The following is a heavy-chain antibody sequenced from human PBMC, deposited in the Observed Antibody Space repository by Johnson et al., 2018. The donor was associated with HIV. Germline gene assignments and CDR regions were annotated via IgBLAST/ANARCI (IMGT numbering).Heavy chain of an antibody. CDR1: GFTFDDYA. CDR3: AKDAGNDFRGLDAFDI. D-gene: IGHD3-3*01. Sequence: VQLVESGGGLVQPGRSLRLSCAASGFTFDDYAMHWVRQAPGKGLEWVSGISWHSGSIGYADSVKGRFTISRDNAKNSLYLQMNSLRAEDTAVYYCAKDAGNDFRGLDAFDIWGQGTKVTVSS. J-gene: IGHJ3*02. V-gene: IGHV3-9*01. CDR2: ISWHSGSI.